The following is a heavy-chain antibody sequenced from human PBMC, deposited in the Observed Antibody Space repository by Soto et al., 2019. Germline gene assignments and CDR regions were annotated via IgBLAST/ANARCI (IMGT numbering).Heavy chain of an antibody. V-gene: IGHV4-30-4*01. CDR2: IYYSGST. Sequence: SETLSLTCTVSGGSISSGDYYWSWIRQPPGKGLEWIGYIYYSGSTYYNPSLKSRVTISVDTSKNQFSLKLSSVTAADTAVYYCARGYSNYEGYYFDYWGQGTLVTVSS. D-gene: IGHD4-4*01. J-gene: IGHJ4*02. CDR1: GGSISSGDYY. CDR3: ARGYSNYEGYYFDY.